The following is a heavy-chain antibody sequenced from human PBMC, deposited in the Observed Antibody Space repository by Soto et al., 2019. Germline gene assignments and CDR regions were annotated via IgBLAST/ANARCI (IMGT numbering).Heavy chain of an antibody. Sequence: GGSLRLSCAASGFTFSSYAMSWVRQAPGKGLEWVSAISGSVGSTYYADSVRGRFTISRDNSKNTLYLQINSLRAEDTAVYYCAKNRRVAVNGNWFDPWGQGTLVTVSS. CDR3: AKNRRVAVNGNWFDP. J-gene: IGHJ5*02. CDR2: ISGSVGST. D-gene: IGHD6-19*01. V-gene: IGHV3-23*01. CDR1: GFTFSSYA.